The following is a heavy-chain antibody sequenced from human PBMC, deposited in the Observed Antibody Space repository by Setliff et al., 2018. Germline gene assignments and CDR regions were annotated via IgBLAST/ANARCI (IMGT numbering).Heavy chain of an antibody. CDR3: ARSVHGDYVRLRQNNWLDP. V-gene: IGHV1-2*06. J-gene: IGHJ5*02. D-gene: IGHD4-17*01. CDR1: GYTFTDYY. CDR2: INPISGAT. Sequence: ASVKVSCKASGYTFTDYYIYWVRQAPGQGLQWMGRINPISGATDYAQKFQGRVTMTRDTSITTAYMELSSLRSDDTAMYYCARSVHGDYVRLRQNNWLDPWGQGTPVTVSS.